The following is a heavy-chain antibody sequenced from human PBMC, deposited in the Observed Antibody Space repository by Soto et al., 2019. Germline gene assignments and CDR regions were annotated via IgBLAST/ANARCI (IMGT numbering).Heavy chain of an antibody. V-gene: IGHV4-30-2*06. Sequence: TLSLTCSVSGGTITSGRSSWNWIRQSPGKGLEXIAXXYXXGXTXXXPXXXSRVTISVDRSENQFSLKLTSVTAADTAVYYCVRESVASGPNYFDTWGPGTLVTVSS. J-gene: IGHJ5*02. D-gene: IGHD6-6*01. CDR1: GGTITSGRSS. CDR3: VRESVASGPNYFDT. CDR2: XYXXGXT.